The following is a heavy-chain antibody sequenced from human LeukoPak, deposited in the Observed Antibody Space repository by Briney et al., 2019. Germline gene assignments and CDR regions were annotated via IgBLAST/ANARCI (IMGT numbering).Heavy chain of an antibody. CDR3: TRVKGYSNFDY. CDR2: IRSKAYGGTT. Sequence: PGGSLRLSCTASGFTFCDYAMSWVRQAPGKGLEWVGFIRSKAYGGTTEYAASVKGRFTISRDDSKSIAYLQMNSLKTEDTAVYYCTRVKGYSNFDYWGQGTLVTVSS. J-gene: IGHJ4*02. V-gene: IGHV3-49*04. CDR1: GFTFCDYA. D-gene: IGHD2-15*01.